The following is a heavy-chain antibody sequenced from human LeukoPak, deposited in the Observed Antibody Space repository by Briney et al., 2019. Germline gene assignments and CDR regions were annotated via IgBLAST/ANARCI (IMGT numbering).Heavy chain of an antibody. CDR2: INPNSGGT. D-gene: IGHD1-14*01. CDR1: GYTFTGYY. CDR3: ARENPSYYYGMDV. Sequence: ASVKVSCKASGYTFTGYYMHWVRQAPGQGLEWMGWINPNSGGTNYAQKFQGWVTMTRDTSISTAYTELSRLRSDDTAVYYCARENPSYYYGMDVWGQGTTVTVSS. V-gene: IGHV1-2*04. J-gene: IGHJ6*02.